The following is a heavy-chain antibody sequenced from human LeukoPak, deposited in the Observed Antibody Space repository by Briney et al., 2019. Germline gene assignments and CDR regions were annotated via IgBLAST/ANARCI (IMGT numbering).Heavy chain of an antibody. CDR2: IYHSGST. CDR1: GGSISSGGYS. V-gene: IGHV4-30-2*01. CDR3: AREYYGDYYFDY. D-gene: IGHD4-17*01. J-gene: IGHJ4*02. Sequence: PSETLSLTCAVSGGSISSGGYSWSWIRQPPGKGLEWIGYIYHSGSTYYNPSLKSRVTISVDRSKNQFSLKLSSVTAADTAVYYCAREYYGDYYFDYWGQGTLVTVSS.